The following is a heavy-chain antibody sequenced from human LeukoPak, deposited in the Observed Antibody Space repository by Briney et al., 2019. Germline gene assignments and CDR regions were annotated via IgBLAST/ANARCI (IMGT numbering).Heavy chain of an antibody. V-gene: IGHV3-53*01. CDR2: IYSGGST. J-gene: IGHJ6*02. CDR1: GFIVLGNN. CDR3: ARDIETEAVCYYFGMDV. D-gene: IGHD1-1*01. Sequence: PGGSLTLSSVASGFIVLGNNITWFRQAPGKGLEWVSVIYSGGSTYYADSLKGRFTITSDNSKNTVYLQMNSLRAEDTAVYYCARDIETEAVCYYFGMDVSSQGTTVTVS.